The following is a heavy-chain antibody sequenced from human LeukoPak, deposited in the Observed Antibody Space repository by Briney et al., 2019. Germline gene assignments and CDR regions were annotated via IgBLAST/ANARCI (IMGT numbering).Heavy chain of an antibody. Sequence: ASVKASCKASGYTFTGYYMHWVRQAPGQGLEWMGWINPNSGGTNYAQKFQGRVTMTRDTSISTAYMELSRLRSDDTAVYYCARDAVRGGNFDYWGQGTLVTVSS. CDR3: ARDAVRGGNFDY. CDR1: GYTFTGYY. CDR2: INPNSGGT. J-gene: IGHJ4*02. D-gene: IGHD3-10*01. V-gene: IGHV1-2*02.